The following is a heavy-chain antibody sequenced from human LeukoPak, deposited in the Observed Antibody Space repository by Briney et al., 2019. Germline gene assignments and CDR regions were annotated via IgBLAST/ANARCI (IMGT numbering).Heavy chain of an antibody. CDR2: IKSKTNGGTT. D-gene: IGHD1-26*01. CDR3: ATEWELPHYYGVDV. CDR1: GFTFSNAW. J-gene: IGHJ6*02. V-gene: IGHV3-15*01. Sequence: PGGSLRLSCAASGFTFSNAWMTWVRQAPGKGLEWVGRIKSKTNGGTTHYAAAVTGRFTISRDDSKNTLYLQMNSLKTEDTAVYYCATEWELPHYYGVDVWGQGTTVTVSS.